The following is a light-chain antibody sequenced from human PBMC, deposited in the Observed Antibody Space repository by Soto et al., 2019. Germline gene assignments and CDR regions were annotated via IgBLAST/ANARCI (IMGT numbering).Light chain of an antibody. CDR2: GAS. J-gene: IGKJ1*01. CDR3: QQYGSSPWT. V-gene: IGKV3-20*01. Sequence: ESVLTQSPGTLSLSPGERATLSCRASQSVSSSYLAWYQQKPGQAPRLLIYGASSRATGIPDRFSGSGSGTDFILTISRLEPEDFAVYYCQQYGSSPWTFGQGTKVEIK. CDR1: QSVSSSY.